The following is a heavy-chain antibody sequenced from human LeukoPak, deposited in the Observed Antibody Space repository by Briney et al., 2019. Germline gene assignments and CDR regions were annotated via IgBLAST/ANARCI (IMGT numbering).Heavy chain of an antibody. CDR3: ARVDSSRLLNFQH. V-gene: IGHV1-18*01. J-gene: IGHJ1*01. CDR2: ISTYNGNT. Sequence: ALVKVSCKASGYTFTSYGISWVRQAPGQGLEWMGWISTYNGNTNYAQKFQGRVTMTTGTSTSTAYMELRSLRSDDTAVYYCARVDSSRLLNFQHWGQGTLVTVSS. D-gene: IGHD6-13*01. CDR1: GYTFTSYG.